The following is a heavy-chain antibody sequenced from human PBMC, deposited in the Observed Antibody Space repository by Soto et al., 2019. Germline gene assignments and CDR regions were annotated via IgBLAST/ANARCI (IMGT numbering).Heavy chain of an antibody. Sequence: SVKVSCKTSGGTFNNYAIYWVRQAPVQGLDWMGGLIPLFNTPNYAQQFQGRVTITAAESTSTAYMELRILRPEDTAIYNCAAVYFYNSNDFRQSWGQGTLVTAPQ. CDR1: GGTFNNYA. CDR3: AAVYFYNSNDFRQS. V-gene: IGHV1-69*13. J-gene: IGHJ5*02. D-gene: IGHD4-4*01. CDR2: LIPLFNTP.